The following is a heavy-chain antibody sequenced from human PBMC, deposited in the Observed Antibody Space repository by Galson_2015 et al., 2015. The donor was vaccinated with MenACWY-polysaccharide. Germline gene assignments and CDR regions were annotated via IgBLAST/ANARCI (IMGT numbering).Heavy chain of an antibody. CDR1: GFTFSTYW. Sequence: SLRLSCAASGFTFSTYWMHWVRQAPGKGLVWVSRIKSDGSSTNYADSVKGRFTISRDNPKNTLSLQMNRLRAEDPALYYCARVYSAYDWGQGTLVTFSA. CDR3: ARVYSAYD. V-gene: IGHV3-74*01. CDR2: IKSDGSST. J-gene: IGHJ1*01. D-gene: IGHD5-12*01.